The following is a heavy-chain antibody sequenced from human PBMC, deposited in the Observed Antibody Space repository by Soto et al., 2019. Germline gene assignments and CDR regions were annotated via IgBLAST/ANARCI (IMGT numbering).Heavy chain of an antibody. D-gene: IGHD6-6*01. CDR3: ARGQARPSPYYYYYGMDV. CDR1: GGTFSSYA. V-gene: IGHV1-69*13. CDR2: IIPIFGTA. Sequence: SVKVSCKASGGTFSSYAISWVRQAPGQGLEWMGGIIPIFGTANYAQKFQGRVTITADESTSTAYMELSSLRSEDTAVYYCARGQARPSPYYYYYGMDVWGQGTTVTVSS. J-gene: IGHJ6*02.